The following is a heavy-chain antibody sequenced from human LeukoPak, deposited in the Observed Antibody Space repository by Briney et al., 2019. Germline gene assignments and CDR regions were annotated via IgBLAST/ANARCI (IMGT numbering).Heavy chain of an antibody. Sequence: SETLSLTCTVSGGSITSSSYYWGWIRQPPGKGLEWIGSIYYSVSTYYNPSLKSRVTISVDTAKNQFSLKLSAVTAADTAVYYCARSGSYSWGRDDFDGWGTGTMVTVSS. J-gene: IGHJ3*01. CDR3: ARSGSYSWGRDDFDG. V-gene: IGHV4-39*01. CDR1: GGSITSSSYY. CDR2: IYYSVST. D-gene: IGHD1-26*01.